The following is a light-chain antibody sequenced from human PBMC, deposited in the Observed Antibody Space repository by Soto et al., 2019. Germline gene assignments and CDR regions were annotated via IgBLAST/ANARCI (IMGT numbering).Light chain of an antibody. V-gene: IGKV1-39*01. J-gene: IGKJ4*01. Sequence: DIQMTQSPSYLLASVGDRVTLTCRSSQSISTFLNWYQQKPGQAPRLLIFSATSLETAVSSRFSAFASATSFTLTINSVQPEDAATYFGQQILTTPLNFGEGTKLQIK. CDR2: SAT. CDR3: QQILTTPLN. CDR1: QSISTF.